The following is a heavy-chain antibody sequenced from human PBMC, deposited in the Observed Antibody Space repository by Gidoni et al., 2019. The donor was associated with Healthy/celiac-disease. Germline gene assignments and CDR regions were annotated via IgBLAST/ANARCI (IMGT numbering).Heavy chain of an antibody. J-gene: IGHJ4*02. CDR3: ARFPTYCGGDCYVD. D-gene: IGHD2-21*02. CDR1: GGSFSGYY. V-gene: IGHV4-34*01. CDR2: INHSGST. Sequence: QVQLQQWGAGLLKPSETLSLTCAVYGGSFSGYYWSWIRQPPGKGLEWIGEINHSGSTNYNPSLKSRVTISVDTSKNQFSLKLSSVTAADTAVYYCARFPTYCGGDCYVDWGQGTLVTVSS.